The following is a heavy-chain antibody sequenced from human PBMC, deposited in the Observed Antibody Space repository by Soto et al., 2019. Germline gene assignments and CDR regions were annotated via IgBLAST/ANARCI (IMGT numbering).Heavy chain of an antibody. CDR1: GFIFSDYY. D-gene: IGHD4-17*01. CDR3: VRDFDADSRTDFDY. Sequence: QVPLVESGGGLVKPGGSLRLSCATSGFIFSDYYMHWIRQAPGKGLERISYISGNGRIIQYSDSAKGRFTISRDNAQNSLYLQMNSIRAEHTALYFFVRDFDADSRTDFDYWGQGTLVTVSS. V-gene: IGHV3-11*01. J-gene: IGHJ4*02. CDR2: ISGNGRII.